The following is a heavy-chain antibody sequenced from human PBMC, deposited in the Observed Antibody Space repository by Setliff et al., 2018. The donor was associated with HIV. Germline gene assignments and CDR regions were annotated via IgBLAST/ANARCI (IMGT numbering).Heavy chain of an antibody. Sequence: GGSLRLSCAASGFTFSNYAMGWVRQGPGKGLEWVSTIGAAGYPTHYAGSVKGRFTISKDNSQNALYLQMNSLTDEDTAVYYCAKVFAFGVDGFDIWGQGTMVTVSS. J-gene: IGHJ3*02. CDR2: IGAAGYPT. CDR1: GFTFSNYA. V-gene: IGHV3-23*01. D-gene: IGHD3-10*01. CDR3: AKVFAFGVDGFDI.